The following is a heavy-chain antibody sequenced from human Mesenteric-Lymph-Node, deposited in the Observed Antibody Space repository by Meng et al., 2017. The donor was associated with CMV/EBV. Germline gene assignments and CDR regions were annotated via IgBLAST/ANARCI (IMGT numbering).Heavy chain of an antibody. J-gene: IGHJ4*02. CDR2: ISWNGGST. CDR3: ARDGKWLLYEDY. CDR1: GLALDDYG. V-gene: IGHV3-20*04. Sequence: CAACGLALDDYGRSWVRQAPGKGLEWVSGISWNGGSTVYADSVKGRFTISKDTAKNSLYLQMNSLRAEDTALYYCARDGKWLLYEDYWGQGTLVTVSS. D-gene: IGHD3-3*01.